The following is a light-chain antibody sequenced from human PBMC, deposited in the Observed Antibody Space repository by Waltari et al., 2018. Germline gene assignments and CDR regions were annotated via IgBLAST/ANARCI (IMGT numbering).Light chain of an antibody. Sequence: QSALTQPRSVSESPGPSVPISCTGTSSDVAGYNYISWYQHHPGKAPKLIIYDVTKRPSGVPDRFSASKSGNTASLTISGLRAEDEADYYCSSYAGTYTGVFGGGTKLTVL. CDR1: SSDVAGYNY. CDR2: DVT. J-gene: IGLJ3*02. CDR3: SSYAGTYTGV. V-gene: IGLV2-11*01.